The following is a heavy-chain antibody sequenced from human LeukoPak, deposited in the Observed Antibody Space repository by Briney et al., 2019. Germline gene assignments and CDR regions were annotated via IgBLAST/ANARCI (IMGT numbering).Heavy chain of an antibody. J-gene: IGHJ3*02. Sequence: PGGSLRLSCAASGFTFSSYAMHWVRQAPGKGLEWVAVISYDGSNKYYADSVKGRFTVSRDNSKNTLYLQMNSLRAEDTAVYYCARDQESIVLMVYAGGAFDIWGQGTMVTVSS. CDR2: ISYDGSNK. D-gene: IGHD2-8*01. V-gene: IGHV3-30-3*01. CDR3: ARDQESIVLMVYAGGAFDI. CDR1: GFTFSSYA.